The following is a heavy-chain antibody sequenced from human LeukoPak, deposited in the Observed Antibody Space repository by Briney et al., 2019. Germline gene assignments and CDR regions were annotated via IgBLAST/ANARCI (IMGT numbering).Heavy chain of an antibody. D-gene: IGHD5-18*01. CDR1: GFNFSSYA. CDR2: ISGSGGST. V-gene: IGHV3-23*01. Sequence: PGGSLRLSCAASGFNFSSYAMSWVRQAPGKGLEWVSGISGSGGSTYYADSVKGRFTISRDNSKDTLYLQMNSLRAEDTAVYYCAKERGGYFYGQFDYWGQGTLVTVSS. CDR3: AKERGGYFYGQFDY. J-gene: IGHJ4*02.